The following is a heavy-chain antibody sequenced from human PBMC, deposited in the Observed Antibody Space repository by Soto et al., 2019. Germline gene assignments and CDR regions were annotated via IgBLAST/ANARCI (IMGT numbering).Heavy chain of an antibody. CDR3: AKELKLFLNWNPLDY. CDR2: ISYDGSNK. V-gene: IGHV3-30*18. CDR1: GFTFSSYG. J-gene: IGHJ4*02. D-gene: IGHD1-20*01. Sequence: GGSLRLSCAASGFTFSSYGMHWVRQAPGKGLEWVAVISYDGSNKYYADSVKGRFTISRDNSKNTLYLQMNSLRAEDTAVYYCAKELKLFLNWNPLDYWGQGTLVTVSS.